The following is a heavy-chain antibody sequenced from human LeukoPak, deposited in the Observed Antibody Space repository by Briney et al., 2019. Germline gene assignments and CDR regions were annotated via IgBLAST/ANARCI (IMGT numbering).Heavy chain of an antibody. CDR2: IRYDGTIR. Sequence: QPGGSLRLSCTVSGFTFSHYGMHWVRQAPGKGLEWVTFIRYDGTIRSYADSVKGRFTISRDNSKNTVFLQMNSLRAEDTAMYYCAKDASEIWGQGTMVTVSS. D-gene: IGHD1-14*01. V-gene: IGHV3-30*02. CDR3: AKDASEI. CDR1: GFTFSHYG. J-gene: IGHJ3*02.